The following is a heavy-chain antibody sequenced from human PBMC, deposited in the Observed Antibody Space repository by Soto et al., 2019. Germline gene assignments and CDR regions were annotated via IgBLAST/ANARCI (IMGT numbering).Heavy chain of an antibody. Sequence: VQLVESGGGLVKPGGSLRLSCAASGFTFSSYSMNWVRQAPGKGLEWVSSISSSSSYIYYADSVKGRFTISRDNAKNSLYLQMNSLRAEDTAVYYCARDPTSEQWLVRVVDYWGQGTLVTVSS. CDR1: GFTFSSYS. V-gene: IGHV3-21*01. D-gene: IGHD6-19*01. J-gene: IGHJ4*02. CDR2: ISSSSSYI. CDR3: ARDPTSEQWLVRVVDY.